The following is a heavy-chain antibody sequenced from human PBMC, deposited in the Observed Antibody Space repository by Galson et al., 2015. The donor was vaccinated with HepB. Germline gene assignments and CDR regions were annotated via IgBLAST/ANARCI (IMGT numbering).Heavy chain of an antibody. V-gene: IGHV3-7*01. CDR1: GFTFSSYA. Sequence: SLRLSCAASGFTFSSYAMHWVRQAPGKGLEWVATIKPDGSDKYYVDSVKGRFTISRDNAKNSLYLQMNSLRAEDTAMYYCARDDGDYWGQGTLVTVSS. CDR3: ARDDGDY. J-gene: IGHJ4*02. CDR2: IKPDGSDK.